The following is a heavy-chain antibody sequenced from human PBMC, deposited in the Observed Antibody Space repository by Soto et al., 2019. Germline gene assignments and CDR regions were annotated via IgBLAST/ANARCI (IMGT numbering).Heavy chain of an antibody. CDR3: AIRPVYYDILTGSNYYFDY. J-gene: IGHJ4*02. CDR1: GYTFTSYY. V-gene: IGHV1-46*03. D-gene: IGHD3-9*01. CDR2: INPSGGST. Sequence: ASVKVSCKASGYTFTSYYMHWVRQAPGQGLEWMGIINPSGGSTSYAQKFQGRVTMTRDTSTSTVYMELSSLRSEDTAVYYCAIRPVYYDILTGSNYYFDYWGQGTLVTLSS.